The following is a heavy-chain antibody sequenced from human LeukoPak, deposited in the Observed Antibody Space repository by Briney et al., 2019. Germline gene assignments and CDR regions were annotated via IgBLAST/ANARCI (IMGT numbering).Heavy chain of an antibody. CDR2: IYHSGST. D-gene: IGHD1-20*01. J-gene: IGHJ2*01. CDR1: GGSISSGGYY. CDR3: ARVVTGSYWYFDL. Sequence: SSETLSLTCTVSGGSISSGGYYWSWIRQPPGKGLEWIGYIYHSGSTYYNPSLKSRVTISVDRSKNQFSLKLSSVTAADTAVYYCARVVTGSYWYFDLWGRGTLVTVSS. V-gene: IGHV4-30-2*01.